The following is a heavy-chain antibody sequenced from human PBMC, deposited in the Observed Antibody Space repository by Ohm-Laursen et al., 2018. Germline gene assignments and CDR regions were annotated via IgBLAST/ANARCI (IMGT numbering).Heavy chain of an antibody. CDR3: ARVRSKNRGIVVPFDY. J-gene: IGHJ4*02. D-gene: IGHD1-26*01. Sequence: GASVKVSCKASGYTFTSYGISWVRQAPGQGLEWMGWMNPNSGNTGYAQKFQGRVTMTRNTSISTAYMELSSLRSEDTAVYYCARVRSKNRGIVVPFDYWGQGTLVTVSS. CDR2: MNPNSGNT. CDR1: GYTFTSYG. V-gene: IGHV1-8*02.